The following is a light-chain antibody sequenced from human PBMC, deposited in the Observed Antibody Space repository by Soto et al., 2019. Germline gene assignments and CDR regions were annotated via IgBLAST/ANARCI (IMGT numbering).Light chain of an antibody. J-gene: IGKJ3*01. V-gene: IGKV1-8*01. Sequence: AIRMTQSPSSFSASTGDRVTITCRASQGISSYLAWYQQEPGKAPKLLIYAASTLQSGVPSRFSGSGSGTDFTLTISCLQSEDFATYYCQQYYSYPPGFGPGTKVDIK. CDR2: AAS. CDR3: QQYYSYPPG. CDR1: QGISSY.